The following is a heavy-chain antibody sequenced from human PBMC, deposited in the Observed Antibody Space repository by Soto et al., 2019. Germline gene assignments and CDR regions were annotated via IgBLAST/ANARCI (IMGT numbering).Heavy chain of an antibody. J-gene: IGHJ4*02. CDR3: AKVWLAARRFDC. D-gene: IGHD6-6*01. Sequence: GGSLRLSCAASGFTFSSYAMSWVRQAPGKGLEWVSVISGSGGSTYYADSVKGRFTISRDNSKNTLYLQMNSLRAEDTAVYYCAKVWLAARRFDCWGQGTLVTVS. V-gene: IGHV3-23*01. CDR1: GFTFSSYA. CDR2: ISGSGGST.